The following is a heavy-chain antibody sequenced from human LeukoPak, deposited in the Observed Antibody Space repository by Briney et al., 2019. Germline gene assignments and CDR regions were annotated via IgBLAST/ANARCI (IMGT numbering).Heavy chain of an antibody. CDR1: GFTFDDYA. V-gene: IGHV3-9*01. CDR2: ISGNSGSI. Sequence: PGRSLRLSCAASGFTFDDYAMHWVRQAPGKGLEWVSGISGNSGSIVYADSVKGRFTISRDNAKNSLYLQMNSLRAEDTALYYCAKGYMVRGVIGLYYFDYWGQGTLVTVSS. CDR3: AKGYMVRGVIGLYYFDY. J-gene: IGHJ4*02. D-gene: IGHD3-10*01.